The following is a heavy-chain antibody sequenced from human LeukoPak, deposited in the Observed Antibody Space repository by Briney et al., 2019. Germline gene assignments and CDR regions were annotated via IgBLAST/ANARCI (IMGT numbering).Heavy chain of an antibody. Sequence: ASVKVSCKASGYTFTGYYLHWVRQAPGQGLEWMGWINPNSGGTNYAQKFQGRVTTTRDTSISTAYMELRRLRSDDSAMFYCASVRADSWSGLDYWGQGTLVTVSS. V-gene: IGHV1-2*02. CDR3: ASVRADSWSGLDY. D-gene: IGHD3-3*01. CDR2: INPNSGGT. J-gene: IGHJ4*02. CDR1: GYTFTGYY.